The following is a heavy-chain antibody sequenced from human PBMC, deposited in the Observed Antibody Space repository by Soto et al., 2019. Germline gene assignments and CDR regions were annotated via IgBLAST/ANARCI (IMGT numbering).Heavy chain of an antibody. Sequence: VGSLRLSCVASGFTFSSSFMGWVRQAPGKGLEWVAYINQDGGGTYYVDSVQGRFTISRDNAKDSLFLQMNSLRGEDTAVYYCARYFRGSGRYFFDYWGQGTLVTVSS. D-gene: IGHD6-19*01. CDR3: ARYFRGSGRYFFDY. J-gene: IGHJ4*02. CDR1: GFTFSSSF. CDR2: INQDGGGT. V-gene: IGHV3-7*03.